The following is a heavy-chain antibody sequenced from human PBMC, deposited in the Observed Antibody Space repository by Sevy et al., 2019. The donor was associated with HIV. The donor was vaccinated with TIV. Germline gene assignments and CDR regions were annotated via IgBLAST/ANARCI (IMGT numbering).Heavy chain of an antibody. J-gene: IGHJ6*03. CDR2: VKNRVNSYST. V-gene: IGHV3-72*01. Sequence: GGSLRLSCAASGFTFSDHYMDWVRQAPGKGLEWVGRVKNRVNSYSTEYAASVKGRFTISRDDSKNSLHLQMNSLGSEDTAVYFCARDLYCTITSCYYYMDVWGKGTTVTVSS. CDR3: ARDLYCTITSCYYYMDV. D-gene: IGHD2-2*01. CDR1: GFTFSDHY.